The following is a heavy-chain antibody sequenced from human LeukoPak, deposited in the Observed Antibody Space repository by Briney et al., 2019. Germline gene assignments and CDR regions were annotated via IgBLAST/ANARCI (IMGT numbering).Heavy chain of an antibody. D-gene: IGHD6-6*01. Sequence: GGSLRLSCAASGFTFSSYAMSWVRQAPGKGLEWVSSISSSSSYIYYADSVKGRFTISRDNAKNSLYLQMNSLRAEDTAVYYCARGPLGSSSEDYWGQGTLVTVSS. CDR1: GFTFSSYA. V-gene: IGHV3-21*01. CDR2: ISSSSSYI. CDR3: ARGPLGSSSEDY. J-gene: IGHJ4*02.